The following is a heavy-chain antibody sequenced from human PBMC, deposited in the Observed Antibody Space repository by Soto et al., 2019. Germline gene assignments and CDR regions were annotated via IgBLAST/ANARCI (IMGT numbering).Heavy chain of an antibody. J-gene: IGHJ6*03. V-gene: IGHV3-7*01. Sequence: ESGGGLVQPGGSLRLSCAASGFTFSTYWMSWVRQAPGKGLEWVANIKQDGGEKYYVDSVKGRFTISRDNAKNSLYLQMNSLRAEDTALYYCASSLYNWNNIYYYYYMDVWGEGTTVTVSS. D-gene: IGHD1-20*01. CDR2: IKQDGGEK. CDR3: ASSLYNWNNIYYYYYMDV. CDR1: GFTFSTYW.